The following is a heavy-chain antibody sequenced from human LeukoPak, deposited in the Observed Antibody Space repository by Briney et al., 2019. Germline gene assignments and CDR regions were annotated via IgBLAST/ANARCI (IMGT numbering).Heavy chain of an antibody. J-gene: IGHJ6*03. V-gene: IGHV3-21*01. CDR2: FGSCGDFI. CDR3: ARETIPLSVPDGSGSYYYYYYMDV. D-gene: IGHD3-22*01. Sequence: GGSLGLSCAASGFTFSDYSLNWVRQAPGKGVEWVSSFGSCGDFIYYADSVKGRFTISRDNAKKSLFLEMNSLRAEDTALYFCARETIPLSVPDGSGSYYYYYYMDVWGKGTTVTASS. CDR1: GFTFSDYS.